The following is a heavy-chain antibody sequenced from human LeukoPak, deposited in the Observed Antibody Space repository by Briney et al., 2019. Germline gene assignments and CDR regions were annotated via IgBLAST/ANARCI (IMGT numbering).Heavy chain of an antibody. V-gene: IGHV3-30*18. CDR2: ISYDGIDI. CDR1: GFTFSNYA. Sequence: GGSLRLSCRASGFTFSNYAINWVRQAPGKGLEWVAAISYDGIDIAYADSVRGRFTISRDNSKSTLYLQMSSLRAEDSALYYCAKHLFHYRKYNSDYGVLDTWGQGTLVTVSS. CDR3: AKHLFHYRKYNSDYGVLDT. D-gene: IGHD4-11*01. J-gene: IGHJ5*02.